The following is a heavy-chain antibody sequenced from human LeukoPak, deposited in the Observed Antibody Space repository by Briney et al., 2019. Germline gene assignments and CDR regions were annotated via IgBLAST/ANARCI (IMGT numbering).Heavy chain of an antibody. Sequence: GGSLKIPCKGSGYSFTSYWIAWAGQMPGKGLEWMGITYPGGSETRTSPSFQGQVTISVDKSINTAYLQWSSLKASDTAMYYCARLYCSGSPCYMGVDCWGQRTLVTASS. CDR3: ARLYCSGSPCYMGVDC. J-gene: IGHJ4*02. CDR2: TYPGGSET. V-gene: IGHV5-51*01. CDR1: GYSFTSYW. D-gene: IGHD2-15*01.